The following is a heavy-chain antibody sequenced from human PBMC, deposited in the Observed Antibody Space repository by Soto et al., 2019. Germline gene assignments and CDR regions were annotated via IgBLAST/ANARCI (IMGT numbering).Heavy chain of an antibody. V-gene: IGHV4-34*01. D-gene: IGHD1-26*01. CDR3: AGRYSGSYYTRLDYYYGMDV. J-gene: IGHJ6*02. CDR2: INHSGST. CDR1: GGSISSYY. Sequence: SETLSLTCTVSGGSISSYYWSWIRQPPGKGLEWIGEINHSGSTNYNPSLKSRVTISVDTSKNQFSLKLSSVTAADTAVYYCAGRYSGSYYTRLDYYYGMDVWGQGTTVTVSS.